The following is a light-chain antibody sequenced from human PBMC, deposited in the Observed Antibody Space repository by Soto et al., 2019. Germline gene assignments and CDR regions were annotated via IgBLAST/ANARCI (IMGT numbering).Light chain of an antibody. Sequence: QSALTQPASVSGSPGESITISCTGTRSDIGSYNSIAWHQQHPGKAPRVMIFEVTKRPSGISNRFSGSKSGSTASLTISGLQADDEADYFCFSYAGDSTWVFGGGTKLTVL. CDR2: EVT. CDR1: RSDIGSYNS. V-gene: IGLV2-23*02. CDR3: FSYAGDSTWV. J-gene: IGLJ3*02.